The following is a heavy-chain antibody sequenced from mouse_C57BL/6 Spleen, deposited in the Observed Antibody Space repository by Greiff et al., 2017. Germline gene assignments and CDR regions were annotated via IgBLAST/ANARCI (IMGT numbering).Heavy chain of an antibody. V-gene: IGHV3-6*01. D-gene: IGHD2-4*01. CDR3: ARVRDYDCYAMDY. Sequence: VQLQQSGPGLVKPSQSLSLTCSVTGYSITSGYYWNWIRQFPGNKLEWMGYISYDGSNNYNPSLKNRISITRDTSKNQFFLKLNSVTTEDTATYYCARVRDYDCYAMDYWGQGTSVTVSS. J-gene: IGHJ4*01. CDR2: ISYDGSN. CDR1: GYSITSGYY.